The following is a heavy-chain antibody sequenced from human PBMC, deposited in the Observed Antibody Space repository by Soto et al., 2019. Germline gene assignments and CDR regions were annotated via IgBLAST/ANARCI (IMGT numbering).Heavy chain of an antibody. D-gene: IGHD5-12*01. V-gene: IGHV4-34*01. CDR2: INHSGST. CDR3: ARVYNGYDKRIDY. CDR1: GGSFSGYY. Sequence: QVQLQQWGAGLLKPSETLSLTCAVYGGSFSGYYWSWIRQPPGKGLEWIGEINHSGSTNYNPSLKSRVTISVDTSKNQFSLKLSSVTAADTAVYYCARVYNGYDKRIDYWGQGTLVTVSS. J-gene: IGHJ4*02.